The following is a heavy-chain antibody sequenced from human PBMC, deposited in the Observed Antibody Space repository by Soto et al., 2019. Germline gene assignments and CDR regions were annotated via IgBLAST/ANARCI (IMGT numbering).Heavy chain of an antibody. J-gene: IGHJ4*02. CDR2: INPNSGNT. V-gene: IGHV1-2*04. CDR3: ARDHTHYDILTGF. CDR1: GYTFTGYY. D-gene: IGHD3-9*01. Sequence: ASVKVSCKASGYTFTGYYMHWVRQAPGQGLEWMGWINPNSGNTNYAQKLQGWVTMTTDTSMSTAYMELRSLRSDDTAVYYCARDHTHYDILTGFWGQGPMVTVSS.